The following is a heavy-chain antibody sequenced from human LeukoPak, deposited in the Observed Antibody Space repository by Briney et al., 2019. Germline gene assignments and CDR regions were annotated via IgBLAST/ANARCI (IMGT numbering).Heavy chain of an antibody. CDR2: IKQDGSEK. D-gene: IGHD4-17*01. Sequence: PGGSLRLSCAASGFTFSTYWMSWVRQAPWKGLEWVANIKQDGSEKYYVDSVKGRFTISRDNAKNSLYLQMNSLRAEDTAVYYCARDLSINIHDYGDYTNYFDYWGQGTLVTVSS. CDR3: ARDLSINIHDYGDYTNYFDY. CDR1: GFTFSTYW. V-gene: IGHV3-7*01. J-gene: IGHJ4*02.